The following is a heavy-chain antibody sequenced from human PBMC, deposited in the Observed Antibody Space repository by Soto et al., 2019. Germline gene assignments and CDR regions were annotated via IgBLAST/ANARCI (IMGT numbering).Heavy chain of an antibody. J-gene: IGHJ3*02. CDR1: GFTFSSYA. Sequence: PGGSLRLSCAASGFTFSSYAMHWVRQAPGKGLEWVSVISYDGSNKYYADSVKGRFTISRDNSKNTLYLQMSSLRAEDTAVYYCAREYYFGSDGIDIWGQGTVVTVSS. CDR2: ISYDGSNK. CDR3: AREYYFGSDGIDI. D-gene: IGHD3-10*01. V-gene: IGHV3-30-3*01.